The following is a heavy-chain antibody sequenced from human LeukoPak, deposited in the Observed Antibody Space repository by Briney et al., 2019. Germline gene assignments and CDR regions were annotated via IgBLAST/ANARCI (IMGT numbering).Heavy chain of an antibody. V-gene: IGHV6-1*01. CDR1: GDSVSSNSAA. CDR2: TFYRSKWFN. CDR3: VRGGYNYALFFDY. J-gene: IGHJ4*02. Sequence: QTLSLTCAISGDSVSSNSAAWNWIRQSPSRGLERLGRTFYRSKWFNDYGVSVKGRISINADTSKNQFSLQLNSVTPEDTAVYYCVRGGYNYALFFDYWGQGALVTLSS. D-gene: IGHD5-18*01.